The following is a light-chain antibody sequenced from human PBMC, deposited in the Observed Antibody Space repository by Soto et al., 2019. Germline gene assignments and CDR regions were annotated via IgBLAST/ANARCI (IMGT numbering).Light chain of an antibody. J-gene: IGKJ2*01. CDR1: QGISSY. CDR3: QQYYSYPPT. V-gene: IGKV1-8*01. CDR2: AAS. Sequence: AIRMTQSPSSFSASTGDRVTITCRASQGISSYLAWHQQKPGKAPKLLIYAASTLQSGVPSRFSGSGSGTDFTLTISCLQSEDFATYYCQQYYSYPPTFGQGTKLEIK.